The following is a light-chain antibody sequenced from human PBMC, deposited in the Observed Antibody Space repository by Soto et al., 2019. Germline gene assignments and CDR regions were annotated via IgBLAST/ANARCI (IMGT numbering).Light chain of an antibody. CDR3: QHRNYWPPGAT. J-gene: IGKJ4*01. V-gene: IGKV3-11*01. Sequence: EIVLTQSPATLSLSPGERVTLSCRASQSVGSYLAWYQQKPGQTPRLLIYDASNSATGIPARFSGSGSGTDFTLTISSLEAEDFAVYYCQHRNYWPPGATFGGGTKVEIK. CDR1: QSVGSY. CDR2: DAS.